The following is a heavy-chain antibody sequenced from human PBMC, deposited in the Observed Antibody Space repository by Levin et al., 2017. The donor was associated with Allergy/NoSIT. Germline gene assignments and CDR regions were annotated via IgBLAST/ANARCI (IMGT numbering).Heavy chain of an antibody. Sequence: GSLRLSCAVSGGSFSGYYWSWIRQPPGKGLEWIGEINHSGGTNYNPSLKSRVTISVDASKSQFSLKLNSVTAADTAVYYCARAESGYDSWGQGTLVTVSS. CDR3: ARAESGYDS. CDR2: INHSGGT. V-gene: IGHV4-34*01. D-gene: IGHD5-12*01. J-gene: IGHJ4*02. CDR1: GGSFSGYY.